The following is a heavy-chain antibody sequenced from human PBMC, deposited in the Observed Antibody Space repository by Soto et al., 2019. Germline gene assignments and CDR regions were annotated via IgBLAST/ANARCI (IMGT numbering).Heavy chain of an antibody. Sequence: RYWTGRVSKMPGKGLEWMGIVYPGDSDTRYSPSFQGQVAISADKSISTAYLQWSSLKSSDTARYHCARHLAAMVKPQTDFYGRDGWCQGTTVTVSS. CDR3: ARHLAAMVKPQTDFYGRDG. D-gene: IGHD5-18*01. J-gene: IGHJ6*02. CDR1: RYW. CDR2: VYPGDSDT. V-gene: IGHV5-51*01.